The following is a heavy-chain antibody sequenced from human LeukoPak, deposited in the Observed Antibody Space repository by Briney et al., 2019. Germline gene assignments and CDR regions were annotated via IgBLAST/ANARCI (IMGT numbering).Heavy chain of an antibody. CDR3: ARGGYSGSYPLYYYYGMDV. J-gene: IGHJ6*02. CDR1: GGSISSGDYY. Sequence: SETLSLTCTVSGGSISSGDYYWSWLRQPPGKGLEWIGYIFYSGSTYYNPSLKSRVIISVDTSKNQFSLKLSSVTAADTAVYYCARGGYSGSYPLYYYYGMDVWGQGTTVTVSS. V-gene: IGHV4-30-4*01. CDR2: IFYSGST. D-gene: IGHD1-26*01.